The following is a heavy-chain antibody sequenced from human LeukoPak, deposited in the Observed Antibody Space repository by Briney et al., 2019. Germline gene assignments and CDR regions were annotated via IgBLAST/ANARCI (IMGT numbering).Heavy chain of an antibody. CDR2: IYYSGGT. V-gene: IGHV4-39*07. CDR1: GGSISSSSYY. Sequence: PSETLSLTCTVSGGSISSSSYYWGWIRQPPGKGLEWIGSIYYSGGTYYNPSLKSRVTISVDTSKNQFSLELSSVTAADTAVYYCARGRQDVTMIVVVMTAVTYYLDVWGKGTTVTVS. J-gene: IGHJ6*03. CDR3: ARGRQDVTMIVVVMTAVTYYLDV. D-gene: IGHD3-22*01.